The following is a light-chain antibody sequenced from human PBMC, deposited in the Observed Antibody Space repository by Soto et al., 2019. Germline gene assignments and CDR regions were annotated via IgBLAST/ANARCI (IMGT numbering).Light chain of an antibody. CDR2: GNS. J-gene: IGLJ2*01. CDR1: SSNIGAGYD. CDR3: QSYDSSLSAV. Sequence: QAVVTQPPSVSGAPGQRVTISCTGSSSNIGAGYDVHWYQQLPGTAPKLLICGNSNRPSGVPDRFSGSKSGTSASLAITGLQAEDEADYYCQSYDSSLSAVFGGGTKLTVL. V-gene: IGLV1-40*01.